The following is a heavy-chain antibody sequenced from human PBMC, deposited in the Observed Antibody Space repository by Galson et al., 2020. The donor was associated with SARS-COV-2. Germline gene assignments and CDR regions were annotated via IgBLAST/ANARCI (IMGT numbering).Heavy chain of an antibody. D-gene: IGHD3-22*01. CDR2: ISASGVTI. Sequence: GESLKISCVASGFDFSSYAMSWVRQAPWKGLEWVSRISASGVTINYADSVKGRFTISRDNSRNTMHLQMDSLRAEDTAVYYCAKEEHSNGYYYFFDYWGQGTLVTVSS. CDR3: AKEEHSNGYYYFFDY. CDR1: GFDFSSYA. V-gene: IGHV3-23*01. J-gene: IGHJ4*02.